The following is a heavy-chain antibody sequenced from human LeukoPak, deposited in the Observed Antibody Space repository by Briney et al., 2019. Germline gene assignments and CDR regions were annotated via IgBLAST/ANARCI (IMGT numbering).Heavy chain of an antibody. CDR2: MNPNSGNT. CDR1: GCTFSSDD. J-gene: IGHJ6*02. Sequence: ASVKVSCKASGCTFSSDDINWVRQATGQGREWMGWMNPNSGNTGYVQKFQGRVTMTRNTSISTAYMELSSLRSDDTAVYYCARAKTKVVVATVYYYYGMDVWGQGTTVTVSS. V-gene: IGHV1-8*01. D-gene: IGHD2-15*01. CDR3: ARAKTKVVVATVYYYYGMDV.